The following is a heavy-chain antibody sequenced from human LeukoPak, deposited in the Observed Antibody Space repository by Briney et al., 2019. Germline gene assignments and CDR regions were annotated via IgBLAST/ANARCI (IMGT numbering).Heavy chain of an antibody. CDR1: GGSISSSSYY. J-gene: IGHJ6*03. CDR3: ARDNVHDSIGDYYYYMDV. D-gene: IGHD3-22*01. V-gene: IGHV4-39*02. Sequence: SETLSLTCTVSGGSISSSSYYWGWIRQPPGKGLEWIGSIYYSGSTYYNPSLKSRVTISVDTSKNQYSLKLSSVTAADTAVYYCARDNVHDSIGDYYYYMDVWGKGTTVTVSS. CDR2: IYYSGST.